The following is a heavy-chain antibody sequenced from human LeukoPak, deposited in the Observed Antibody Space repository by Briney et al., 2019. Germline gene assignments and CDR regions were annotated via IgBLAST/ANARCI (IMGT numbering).Heavy chain of an antibody. CDR1: GGSISSYY. Sequence: SETLSLTCTVSGGSISSYYWSWIRQPPGKGLEWIGYIYYSGSTNYNPSLKSRVTISVDTSKNQFSLKLSSVTAADTAVYYCAREITGTTWFDPWGQGTLVTVSS. V-gene: IGHV4-59*01. J-gene: IGHJ5*02. D-gene: IGHD1-7*01. CDR2: IYYSGST. CDR3: AREITGTTWFDP.